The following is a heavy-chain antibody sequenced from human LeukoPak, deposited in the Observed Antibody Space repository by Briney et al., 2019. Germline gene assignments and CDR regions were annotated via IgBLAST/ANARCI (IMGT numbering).Heavy chain of an antibody. J-gene: IGHJ6*03. CDR3: ARVFGGSSYYYYYMDV. D-gene: IGHD3-10*01. V-gene: IGHV3-11*04. CDR2: ISSSGSTI. CDR1: GFTFSDYY. Sequence: GGSLRLSCAASGFTFSDYYMSWIRQAPGKWLEWVAYISSSGSTIYYADSVKGGFTLSRDNAKNSLYLQMNRLRAEDTAVYYCARVFGGSSYYYYYMDVWGKGTTVTVSS.